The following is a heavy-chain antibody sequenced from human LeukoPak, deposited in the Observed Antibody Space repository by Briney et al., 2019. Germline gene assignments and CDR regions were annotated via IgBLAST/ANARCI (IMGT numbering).Heavy chain of an antibody. Sequence: PGRSLRLSCAASGFTFDDYAMHWVRQAPGKGLEWVSLISGDGGSTYYADSVKGRFTISRDNSKNSLYLQMNSLRTEDTALYYCAKDWSIAARRRGGSFDYWGQGTLVTVSS. J-gene: IGHJ4*02. D-gene: IGHD6-6*01. CDR3: AKDWSIAARRRGGSFDY. CDR1: GFTFDDYA. CDR2: ISGDGGST. V-gene: IGHV3-43*02.